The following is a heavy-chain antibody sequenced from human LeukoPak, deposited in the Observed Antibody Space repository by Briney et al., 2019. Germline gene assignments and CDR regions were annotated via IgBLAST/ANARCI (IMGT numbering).Heavy chain of an antibody. V-gene: IGHV4-39*01. Sequence: PSETLSLTCTVSGGSITSSSYYWGSIRHPPGKGLEWIGSIYYTGSTYYNPSLKGRVITAVDTSKNQFSLKLRSVTAADTAVYYCARLLGGTTNGYFDYWGQGTLLTVSS. D-gene: IGHD1-1*01. J-gene: IGHJ4*02. CDR1: GGSITSSSYY. CDR3: ARLLGGTTNGYFDY. CDR2: IYYTGST.